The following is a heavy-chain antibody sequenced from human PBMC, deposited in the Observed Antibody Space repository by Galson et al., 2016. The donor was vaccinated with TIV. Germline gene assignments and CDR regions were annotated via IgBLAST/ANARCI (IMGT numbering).Heavy chain of an antibody. CDR3: ARERRHCGNECFLQYYYGMDV. J-gene: IGHJ6*02. V-gene: IGHV3-66*02. D-gene: IGHD4-23*01. CDR1: GFPVSDNY. CDR2: IHTGGNT. Sequence: SLRLSCAASGFPVSDNYMTWVRRAPGKGLEWVSIIHTGGNTTYADSVRGRFTISRDNAKNTVYLRMSRLRAEDAAVYYCARERRHCGNECFLQYYYGMDVWGQGTTVTVSS.